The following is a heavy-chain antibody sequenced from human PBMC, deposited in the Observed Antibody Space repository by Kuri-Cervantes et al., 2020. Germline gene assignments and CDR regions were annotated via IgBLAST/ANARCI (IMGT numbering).Heavy chain of an antibody. CDR1: GFTFSGSA. Sequence: LSLTCAASGFTFSGSAMHWVRQASGKGLEWVGRIRSKANSYATAYAASVKGRFTISRDDTKNTLYLQMNSLKTEDTAVYYCTTEFPSPSDYYGSGSYYFDYWGQGTLVTVSS. CDR3: TTEFPSPSDYYGSGSYYFDY. D-gene: IGHD3-10*01. CDR2: IRSKANSYAT. J-gene: IGHJ4*02. V-gene: IGHV3-73*01.